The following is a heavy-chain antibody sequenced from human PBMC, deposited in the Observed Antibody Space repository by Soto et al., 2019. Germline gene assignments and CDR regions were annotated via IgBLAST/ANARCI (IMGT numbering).Heavy chain of an antibody. J-gene: IGHJ4*02. CDR1: GGSISSYY. CDR3: ARVRYYYGSGSYYVDY. V-gene: IGHV4-59*01. Sequence: PSETLSLNCTVSGGSISSYYWSWIRQPPGKGLEWIGYIYYSGSTNYNPSLKSRVTISVDTSKNQFSLKLSSVTAADTAVYYCARVRYYYGSGSYYVDYWGQGTLVTVSS. D-gene: IGHD3-10*01. CDR2: IYYSGST.